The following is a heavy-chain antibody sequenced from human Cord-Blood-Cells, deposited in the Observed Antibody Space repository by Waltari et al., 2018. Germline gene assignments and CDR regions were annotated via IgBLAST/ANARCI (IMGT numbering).Heavy chain of an antibody. CDR2: SYYSGST. J-gene: IGHJ4*02. CDR1: GGSISSSSYY. Sequence: QLQLQESGPGLVKPSETLSLTCTVSGGSISSSSYYWGWIRQPPGKGLEWIGSSYYSGSTYYNPSLKSRVTISVDTSKNQFSLKLSSVTAADTAVYYCASYLVYYYDSSGYFDYWGQGTLVTVSS. V-gene: IGHV4-39*01. CDR3: ASYLVYYYDSSGYFDY. D-gene: IGHD3-22*01.